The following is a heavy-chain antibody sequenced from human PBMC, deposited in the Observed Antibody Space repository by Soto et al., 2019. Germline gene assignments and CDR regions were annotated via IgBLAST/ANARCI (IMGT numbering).Heavy chain of an antibody. D-gene: IGHD5-12*01. J-gene: IGHJ4*02. CDR3: ARLYDSGYDVYYFDY. V-gene: IGHV5-51*01. Sequence: GESLNISCKGSGYSFTSYWIGLVRQMAGKGLEWMGIIYPGDSDTRYSPSFQGQVTISADKSISTAYLQWSSLKASDTAMYYCARLYDSGYDVYYFDYWGQGTLVTVSS. CDR2: IYPGDSDT. CDR1: GYSFTSYW.